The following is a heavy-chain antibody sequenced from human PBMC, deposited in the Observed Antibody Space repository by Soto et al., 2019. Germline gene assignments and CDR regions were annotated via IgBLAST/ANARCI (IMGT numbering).Heavy chain of an antibody. CDR1: GFAFSNSA. CDR2: ISGSGSPT. Sequence: EVQILESGGGLVQSGGSLRLSCEASGFAFSNSAMNWVRQAPGKGLEWVAIISGSGSPTYYADSVKGRFTISRDNSKNTVYLNMYSLRAEDSALYYCAKSLDINWKNWFDSCGQGTLVTVSS. CDR3: AKSLDINWKNWFDS. J-gene: IGHJ5*01. D-gene: IGHD1-1*01. V-gene: IGHV3-23*01.